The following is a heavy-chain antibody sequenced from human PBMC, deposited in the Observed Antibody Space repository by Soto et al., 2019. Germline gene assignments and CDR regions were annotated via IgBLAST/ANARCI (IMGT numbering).Heavy chain of an antibody. CDR3: ARDRDNSNWPNFDS. V-gene: IGHV1-69*02. J-gene: IGHJ4*02. CDR2: VLPFLDIT. Sequence: QVQLVQSGSEVKKPGSSVRVSCKTSGGTFSIYTISWVRQAPGQGLEWMGRVLPFLDITSYSRRFQGRVTITADRSTTTAYMELSSLRSEDTAVYYCARDRDNSNWPNFDSWGQGTLVTVSS. D-gene: IGHD6-13*01. CDR1: GGTFSIYT.